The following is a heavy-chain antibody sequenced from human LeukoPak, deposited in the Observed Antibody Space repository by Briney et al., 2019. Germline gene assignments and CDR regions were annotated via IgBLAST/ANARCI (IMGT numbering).Heavy chain of an antibody. CDR2: INPSGGST. CDR3: ASSSGWYSPIDY. J-gene: IGHJ4*02. D-gene: IGHD6-19*01. Sequence: ASVKVSCKASGYTFTSYYMHWVRQAPGQGLEWMGMINPSGGSTSYVRKFQGRVTMTRDTSTSTVYMELSSLRSEDTAVYYCASSSGWYSPIDYWGQGTLVTVSS. V-gene: IGHV1-46*01. CDR1: GYTFTSYY.